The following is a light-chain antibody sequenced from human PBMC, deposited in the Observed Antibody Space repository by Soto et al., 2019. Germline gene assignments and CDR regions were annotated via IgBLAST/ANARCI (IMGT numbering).Light chain of an antibody. J-gene: IGKJ5*01. CDR3: QQRSNWPPIT. Sequence: EIVLTQSPATLSLSPGERATLSCRASQSVSSYLAWYQQKPGQAPRLLIYDASNRANGIPARFSGSGSGTDFTLTISSLEPEDFAVYYCQQRSNWPPITFGQGTRLEIK. CDR1: QSVSSY. CDR2: DAS. V-gene: IGKV3-11*01.